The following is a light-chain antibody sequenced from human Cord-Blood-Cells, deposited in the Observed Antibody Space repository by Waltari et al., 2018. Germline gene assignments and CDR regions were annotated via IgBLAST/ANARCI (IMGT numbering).Light chain of an antibody. CDR1: SLRSYY. V-gene: IGLV3-19*01. CDR2: GKN. Sequence: SSELTQDPAVSVALGQTVRITCQGDSLRSYYESWYQQKPGQAPVLVIYGKNNRPSGSPDRFSGSSSGNTASLTITGAQAEDEADYYCNSRDSSGNHWVFGGGTKLTVL. J-gene: IGLJ3*02. CDR3: NSRDSSGNHWV.